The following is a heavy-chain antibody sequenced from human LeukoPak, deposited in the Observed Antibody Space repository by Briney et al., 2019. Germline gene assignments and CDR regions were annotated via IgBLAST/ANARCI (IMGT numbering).Heavy chain of an antibody. CDR1: GFTFSSYS. CDR3: ARQNDILTGPFDY. D-gene: IGHD3-9*01. V-gene: IGHV3-21*01. J-gene: IGHJ4*02. Sequence: PGGSLRLSCAASGFTFSSYSMNWVRQAPGKGLEWVSSISSSSSYIYYADSVKGRFTISRDNAKNSLYLQMNSLRAEDTAVYYCARQNDILTGPFDYWGQGTLVTVSS. CDR2: ISSSSSYI.